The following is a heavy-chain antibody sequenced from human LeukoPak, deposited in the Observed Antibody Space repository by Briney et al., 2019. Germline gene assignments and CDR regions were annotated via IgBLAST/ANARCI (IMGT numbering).Heavy chain of an antibody. D-gene: IGHD6-6*01. V-gene: IGHV3-7*01. CDR1: GFTFSSYW. CDR3: ARDHRYSSSSPYNWFDP. CDR2: IKQDGSEK. J-gene: IGHJ5*02. Sequence: GGSLRLSCAASGFTFSSYWMSWVRQAPGKGLEWVANIKQDGSEKYYVDSVKGRFTISRDNAKNSLYLQMNSLRAEDTAVYYCARDHRYSSSSPYNWFDPWGQGTLVTVSS.